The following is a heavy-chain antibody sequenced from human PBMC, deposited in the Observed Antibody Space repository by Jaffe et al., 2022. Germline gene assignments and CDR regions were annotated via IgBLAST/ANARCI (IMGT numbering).Heavy chain of an antibody. CDR2: IYYSGST. Sequence: QVQLQESGPGLVKPSETLSLTCTVSGGSISSYYWSWIRQPPGKGLEWIGYIYYSGSTNYNPSLKSRVTISVDTSKNQFSLKLSSVTAADTAVYYCAREGLLWFGECRGCFDYWGQGTLVTVSS. V-gene: IGHV4-59*01. D-gene: IGHD3-10*01. CDR1: GGSISSYY. CDR3: AREGLLWFGECRGCFDY. J-gene: IGHJ4*02.